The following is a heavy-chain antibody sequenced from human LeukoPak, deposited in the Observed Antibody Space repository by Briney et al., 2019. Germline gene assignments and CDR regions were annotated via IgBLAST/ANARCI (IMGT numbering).Heavy chain of an antibody. CDR3: AKDVFDY. J-gene: IGHJ4*02. Sequence: PGGSLRLSCAASGFTFSSYGMHWVRQAPGEGLEWVAVISYDGSNKYYADSVKGRFTISRDNSKNTLYLQMNSLRAEDTAVYYCAKDVFDYWGQGTLVTVSS. V-gene: IGHV3-30*18. CDR1: GFTFSSYG. CDR2: ISYDGSNK.